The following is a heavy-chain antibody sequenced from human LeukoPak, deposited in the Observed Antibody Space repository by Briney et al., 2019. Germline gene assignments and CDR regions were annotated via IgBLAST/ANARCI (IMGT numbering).Heavy chain of an antibody. CDR2: INTDGSRI. Sequence: GSLRLSCAASGFTFNDYWMHWVRQAPGQGLVWVSRINTDGSRIYYADSVKGRFTISRDNAKNTVYLEMNSLRAEDTAVYYCAKDDIVVVPAAMGWGQGTLVTVSS. CDR1: GFTFNDYW. J-gene: IGHJ4*02. D-gene: IGHD2-2*01. V-gene: IGHV3-74*01. CDR3: AKDDIVVVPAAMG.